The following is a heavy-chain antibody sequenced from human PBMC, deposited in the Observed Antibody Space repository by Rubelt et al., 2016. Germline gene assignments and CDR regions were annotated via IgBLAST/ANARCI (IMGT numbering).Heavy chain of an antibody. J-gene: IGHJ5*02. Sequence: VQLVEAGGGVVQPGRSLRLSCAVSGFTVDSDIMTWVRQAPGKGLEWVSIIHSGGGTFHADSVKGRFTIPRDTSKNTQDLQMNSLRVEDTAVYYCATRGSWGQGTLVTVSS. CDR1: GFTVDSDI. CDR2: IHSGGGT. D-gene: IGHD5-12*01. CDR3: ATRGS. V-gene: IGHV3-66*01.